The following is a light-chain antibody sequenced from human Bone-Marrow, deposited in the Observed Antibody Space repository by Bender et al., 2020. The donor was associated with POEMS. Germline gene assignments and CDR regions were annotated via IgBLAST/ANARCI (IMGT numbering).Light chain of an antibody. V-gene: IGLV2-14*03. J-gene: IGLJ2*01. CDR2: AVS. Sequence: QSALTQPASVSGSPGQSITISCTGTSSDVGAYDYVSWFQHHPGKAPKLMIYAVSNRPSGVSNRFSASKSGNTASLTISGLQPDDEGDYYCCSYAGEIRPILFGGGTKLTV. CDR1: SSDVGAYDY. CDR3: CSYAGEIRPIL.